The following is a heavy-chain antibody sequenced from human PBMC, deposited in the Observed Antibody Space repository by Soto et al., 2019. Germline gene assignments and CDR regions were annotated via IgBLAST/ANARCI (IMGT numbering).Heavy chain of an antibody. CDR1: GYTFTGYY. Sequence: ASVKVSCTASGYTFTGYYMHWVRQAPGQGLEWMGWINPNSGGTNYAQKFQGWVTMTRDTSISTAYMELSRLRSDDTAVYYCAREEGYRGGGSCFRSAFDLWGQGTVVTVSS. CDR3: AREEGYRGGGSCFRSAFDL. V-gene: IGHV1-2*04. J-gene: IGHJ3*01. CDR2: INPNSGGT. D-gene: IGHD2-15*01.